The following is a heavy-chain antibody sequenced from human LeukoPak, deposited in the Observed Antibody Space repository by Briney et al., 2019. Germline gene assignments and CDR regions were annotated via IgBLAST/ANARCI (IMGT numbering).Heavy chain of an antibody. D-gene: IGHD4-17*01. CDR1: GFTFSSYD. CDR3: ARGSGPGVTTIDS. V-gene: IGHV3-13*01. Sequence: GGSLRLSCAASGFTFSSYDMHWVRQAPGEGLEWVSAFHTDGGTYYLDTVKGRFTISREDAKNSLYLQMNTLRAGDTAVYYCARGSGPGVTTIDSWGQGALVIVSS. CDR2: FHTDGGT. J-gene: IGHJ4*02.